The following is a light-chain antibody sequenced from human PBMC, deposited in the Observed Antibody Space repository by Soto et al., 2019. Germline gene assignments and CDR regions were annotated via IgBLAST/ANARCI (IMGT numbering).Light chain of an antibody. CDR2: GAS. J-gene: IGKJ1*01. Sequence: IEMTQSPATLSVSPGERATLSCRASQSVSSNLVWYQQKPGQAPRLLIYGASTRVTGIPARFSGSGSGTDFTLTISRLEPEDFAVYYCQQYGNSFPWTFGRGTKVDI. CDR1: QSVSSN. CDR3: QQYGNSFPWT. V-gene: IGKV3-15*01.